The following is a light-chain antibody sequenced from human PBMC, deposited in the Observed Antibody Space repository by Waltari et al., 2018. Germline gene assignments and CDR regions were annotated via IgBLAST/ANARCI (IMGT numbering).Light chain of an antibody. V-gene: IGKV3-15*01. J-gene: IGKJ4*01. CDR3: QHYNNRPLT. CDR2: GAS. Sequence: EIVMTQAPVTLSVSPGERATLFCRARQSVSSNLAWYQQKPGRGPRLPIYGASIRATGIPARFTGSGSGTEFTLTISRLQSEDFAVYFCQHYNNRPLTFGGGTKVEI. CDR1: QSVSSN.